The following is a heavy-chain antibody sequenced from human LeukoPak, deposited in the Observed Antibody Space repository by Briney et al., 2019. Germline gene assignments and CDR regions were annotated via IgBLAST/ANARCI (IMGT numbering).Heavy chain of an antibody. J-gene: IGHJ4*02. D-gene: IGHD2-15*01. CDR2: ISGSGGGT. V-gene: IGHV3-23*01. CDR1: GFTFSSYA. CDR3: AKDPPSGYCSGGTCNDSPFDS. Sequence: GGFLRLSCAASGFTFSSYAMSWVRQAAGKGLEWVSGISGSGGGTYYADSVKGRFTISRDNSKNMLFLQMNSLRVEDTAVYYCAKDPPSGYCSGGTCNDSPFDSWGQGTLVTVSS.